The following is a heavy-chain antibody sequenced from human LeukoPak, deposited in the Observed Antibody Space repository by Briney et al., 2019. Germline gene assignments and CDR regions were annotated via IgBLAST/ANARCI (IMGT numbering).Heavy chain of an antibody. CDR2: IYYSGGT. J-gene: IGHJ3*02. V-gene: IGHV4-39*07. CDR3: ARGRVPTVTTGSAFDI. Sequence: PSQTLSLTCTVSGGSISSSSYYWGWIRQPPGKGLEWIGSIYYSGGTYYNPSLKSRVTISVDTSKNQFSLKLSSVTAADTAVYYCARGRVPTVTTGSAFDIWGQGTMVTVSS. D-gene: IGHD4-17*01. CDR1: GGSISSSSYY.